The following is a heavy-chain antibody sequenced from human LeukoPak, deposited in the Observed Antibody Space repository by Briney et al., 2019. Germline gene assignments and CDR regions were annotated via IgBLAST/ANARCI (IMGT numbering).Heavy chain of an antibody. CDR2: ISGSGGST. CDR3: AIRPRITMVRGVLDV. D-gene: IGHD3-10*01. J-gene: IGHJ6*02. Sequence: GGSLRLSCAASGFTFSSYAMSWVRQAPGKGLEWVSAISGSGGSTYYADSVKGRFTISRDNSKNTLYLQMNGLRAEDTAVYYCAIRPRITMVRGVLDVWGQGTTVTVSS. CDR1: GFTFSSYA. V-gene: IGHV3-23*01.